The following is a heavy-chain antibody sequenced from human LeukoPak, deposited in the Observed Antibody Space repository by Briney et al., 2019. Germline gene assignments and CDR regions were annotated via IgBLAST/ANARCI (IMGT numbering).Heavy chain of an antibody. CDR3: ADIQPYGRLRHYYYGMDV. V-gene: IGHV4-59*01. J-gene: IGHJ6*02. Sequence: SETLSLTCTVSGGSISSYYWSWIRQPPGKGLEWLGYIYYSGSTNYNPSLKSRVTISVDTSKNQFSLKLSSVTAADTAVYYCADIQPYGRLRHYYYGMDVWGQGTTVTVSS. D-gene: IGHD4-17*01. CDR1: GGSISSYY. CDR2: IYYSGST.